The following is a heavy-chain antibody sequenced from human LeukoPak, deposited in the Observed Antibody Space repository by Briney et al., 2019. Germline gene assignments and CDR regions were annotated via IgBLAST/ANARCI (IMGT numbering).Heavy chain of an antibody. Sequence: KPSETLSLTCTVSGGSISSYSWNWIRQPAGKGLEWIGRIYTSGSTNYNPSLKSRVTMSVDTSKNQFSLKLSSVTAADTAVYYCARSRDYAEWFDPWGQGTLVTISS. CDR2: IYTSGST. D-gene: IGHD4-17*01. CDR3: ARSRDYAEWFDP. V-gene: IGHV4-4*07. CDR1: GGSISSYS. J-gene: IGHJ5*02.